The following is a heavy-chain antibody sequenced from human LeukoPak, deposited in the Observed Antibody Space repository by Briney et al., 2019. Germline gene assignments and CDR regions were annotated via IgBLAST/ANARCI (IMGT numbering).Heavy chain of an antibody. CDR3: AKLWSEYSSSSRYFQQ. CDR1: GFTFSSYA. V-gene: IGHV3-23*01. CDR2: ISGSGGST. Sequence: GGSLRLSCAASGFTFSSYAMSWVRQAPGKGLEWVSAISGSGGSTYYADSVKGRFTISRDNAKNTLYLQMNSLRAEDTAVYYCAKLWSEYSSSSRYFQQWGQGTGVSVS. D-gene: IGHD6-6*01. J-gene: IGHJ1*01.